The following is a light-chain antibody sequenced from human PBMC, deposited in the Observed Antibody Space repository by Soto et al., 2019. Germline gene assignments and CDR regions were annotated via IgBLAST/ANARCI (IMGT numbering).Light chain of an antibody. J-gene: IGKJ3*01. CDR3: QQYDNRPVT. V-gene: IGKV1-33*01. CDR1: QDISKF. Sequence: DIQMTQSPSSLSASVGDRVSFTCQASQDISKFLNWYQHKPGQAPSLLIYDASKSQFGVPSRFSGSGSGTDFTFTISSLQPEDNATYYCQQYDNRPVTFGPGTRWIS. CDR2: DAS.